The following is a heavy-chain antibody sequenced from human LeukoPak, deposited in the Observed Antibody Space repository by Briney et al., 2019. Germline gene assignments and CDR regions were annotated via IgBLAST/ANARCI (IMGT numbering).Heavy chain of an antibody. J-gene: IGHJ1*01. CDR3: TRIDDSSSRI. CDR2: IKQDGSEK. CDR1: GFTFSSYW. V-gene: IGHV3-7*01. Sequence: GGSLRLSCAASGFTFSSYWMSWVRQAPGKGLEWVANIKQDGSEKYYVDSVKGRFTISRDNAKNSLYLQLNSRRAEDMAVYYCTRIDDSSSRIWGQGSLVTVSS. D-gene: IGHD3-22*01.